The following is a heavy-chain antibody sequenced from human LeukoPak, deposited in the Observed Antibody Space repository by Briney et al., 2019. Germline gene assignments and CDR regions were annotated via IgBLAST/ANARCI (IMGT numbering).Heavy chain of an antibody. Sequence: PSETLSLTFTVSGGSLGSGRHDCAWIRQPPGKGLEWIGSIYNSWSTSYNPSLKSRVAMSVDTSKNQFSLRLSSVTAADTAVYYCARNMTSLTPAGYFDYCDWGTLVAVSS. CDR2: IYNSWST. D-gene: IGHD2-2*01. CDR1: GGSLGSGRHD. V-gene: IGHV4-39*01. CDR3: ARNMTSLTPAGYFDY. J-gene: IGHJ4*02.